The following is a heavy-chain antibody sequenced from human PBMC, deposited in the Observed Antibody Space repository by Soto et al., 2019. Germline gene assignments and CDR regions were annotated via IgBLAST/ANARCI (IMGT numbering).Heavy chain of an antibody. J-gene: IGHJ4*02. CDR3: VRSWPGDDSRPFGY. V-gene: IGHV1-69*06. D-gene: IGHD3-22*01. Sequence: QVQLVQSGAEVKKPGSSVKVSCKASGGTFSSYAISWVRQAPGHGLEWMGGIIPIFGTANYAQKFQGRVTITADKSTSTAYMELSSLRSEDTAVYYCVRSWPGDDSRPFGYWGQGTLVTVSS. CDR1: GGTFSSYA. CDR2: IIPIFGTA.